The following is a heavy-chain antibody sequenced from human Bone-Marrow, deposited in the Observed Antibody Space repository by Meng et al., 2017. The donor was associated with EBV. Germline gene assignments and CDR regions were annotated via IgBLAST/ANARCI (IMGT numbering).Heavy chain of an antibody. Sequence: QLQASAPGLVKPSETLSLTCTVSGASVSGGTFHWSWIRQPPGKELEWIGYIYDGGTTIYNPSLKSRVTIFLDTSRNQFSLGLRSVTTADTAVYYCAKSSSSTPGVVDSWGQGTLVTVSS. V-gene: IGHV4-61*01. CDR3: AKSSSSTPGVVDS. CDR1: GASVSGGTFH. J-gene: IGHJ4*02. D-gene: IGHD6-6*01. CDR2: IYDGGTT.